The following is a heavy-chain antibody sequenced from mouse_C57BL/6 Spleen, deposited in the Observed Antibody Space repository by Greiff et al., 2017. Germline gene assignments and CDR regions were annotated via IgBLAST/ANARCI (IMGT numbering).Heavy chain of an antibody. J-gene: IGHJ4*01. V-gene: IGHV1-15*01. CDR2: IDPETGGT. CDR3: TRGVRRSYAMDY. Sequence: VQLQQSGAELVRPGASVTLSCKASGYTSTDYEMHWVKQTPVHGLEWIGAIDPETGGTAYNQKFTGKAILTADKSSSTAYMELRSLTSEDSAVYYCTRGVRRSYAMDYWGQGTSVTVSS. CDR1: GYTSTDYE. D-gene: IGHD2-14*01.